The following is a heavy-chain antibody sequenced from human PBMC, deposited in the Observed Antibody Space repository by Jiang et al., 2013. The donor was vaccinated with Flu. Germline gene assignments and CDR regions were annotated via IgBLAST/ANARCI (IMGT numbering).Heavy chain of an antibody. CDR3: ERDGGLGLDAYDI. Sequence: SLTCAISGDSVSSNSAAWNWIRQSPSRGLEWLGRTYYRSKWFDDYAVSVKSRLTIKPDTSKNQFSLQLNSVTPEDTAVYYCERDGGLGLDAYDIWGQGTMVTVSS. D-gene: IGHD3-16*01. CDR1: GDSVSSNSAA. V-gene: IGHV6-1*01. J-gene: IGHJ3*02. CDR2: TYYRSKWFD.